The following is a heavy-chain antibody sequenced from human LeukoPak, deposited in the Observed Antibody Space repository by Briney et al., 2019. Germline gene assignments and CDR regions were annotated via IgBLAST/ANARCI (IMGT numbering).Heavy chain of an antibody. V-gene: IGHV4-30-4*01. J-gene: IGHJ2*01. CDR3: AGGYGGNPSYWYFDL. D-gene: IGHD4-23*01. CDR1: GGSISSYY. CDR2: IYYSGST. Sequence: SETLSLTCSVSGGSISSYYWSWIRQPPGKGLEWIGYIYYSGSTYYNPSLKSRVTISVDTSKNQFSLKLSSVTAADTAVYYCAGGYGGNPSYWYFDLWGRGTLVTVSS.